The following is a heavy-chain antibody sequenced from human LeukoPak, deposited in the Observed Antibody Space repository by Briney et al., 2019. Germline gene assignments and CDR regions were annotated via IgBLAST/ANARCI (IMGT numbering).Heavy chain of an antibody. CDR2: ISAGGGST. J-gene: IGHJ4*02. Sequence: GGSLRLSCAASGFTFSSYALSGVRQAPGKGLEWVSAISAGGGSTYYADYVKGRFTISRDNSKNTLYLQMNSLRAEDTAVYYCAKRPMTTVADYFDYWGQGTLVTVSS. V-gene: IGHV3-23*01. CDR3: AKRPMTTVADYFDY. D-gene: IGHD4-23*01. CDR1: GFTFSSYA.